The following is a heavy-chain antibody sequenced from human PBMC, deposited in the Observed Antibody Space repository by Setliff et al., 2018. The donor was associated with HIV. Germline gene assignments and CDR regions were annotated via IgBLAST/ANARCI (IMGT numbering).Heavy chain of an antibody. J-gene: IGHJ4*02. V-gene: IGHV4-39*07. Sequence: NPSEILSLTCTVSGGSISNSSYYWGWIRQPPGKGLEWIGGIYYSGSTYYNPSLKSRVTISVDTSKNQFSLKLSSVTAADSAVYYCARIVATITCYDYWGQGTLVTVSS. CDR2: IYYSGST. CDR3: ARIVATITCYDY. CDR1: GGSISNSSYY. D-gene: IGHD5-12*01.